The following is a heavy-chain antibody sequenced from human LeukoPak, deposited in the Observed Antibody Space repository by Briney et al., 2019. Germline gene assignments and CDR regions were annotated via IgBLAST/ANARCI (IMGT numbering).Heavy chain of an antibody. D-gene: IGHD4-17*01. CDR2: INPSGGST. Sequence: ASVTVSCKASGYTFTSYYMHWVRQAPGQGLEWMGIINPSGGSTSYAQKFQGRVTMTRDMSTSTVYMELSSLRSEDTAVYYCARAGNGDYRRGSFDYWGQGTLVTVSS. V-gene: IGHV1-46*01. CDR1: GYTFTSYY. J-gene: IGHJ4*02. CDR3: ARAGNGDYRRGSFDY.